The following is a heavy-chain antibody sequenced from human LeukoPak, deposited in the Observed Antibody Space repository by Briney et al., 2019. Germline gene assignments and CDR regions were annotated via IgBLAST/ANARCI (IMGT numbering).Heavy chain of an antibody. CDR1: GFTFSNYA. Sequence: PGGSLRLSCAASGFTFSNYAMSWVRQAPGKGLDWFSDISGSGGSTYYADSVKGRFTISRDNSKNTLYLQMNGLRAEDTAVYYRAKDRYATMIVVAFDYWGQGTLVTVSS. D-gene: IGHD3-22*01. V-gene: IGHV3-23*01. CDR2: ISGSGGST. CDR3: AKDRYATMIVVAFDY. J-gene: IGHJ4*02.